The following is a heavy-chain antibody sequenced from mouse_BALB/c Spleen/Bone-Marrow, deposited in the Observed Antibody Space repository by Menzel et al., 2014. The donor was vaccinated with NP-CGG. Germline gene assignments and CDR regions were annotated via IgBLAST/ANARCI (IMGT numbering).Heavy chain of an antibody. J-gene: IGHJ2*01. CDR3: SKDGGYDYSYYFDY. CDR2: ISSGGHDT. Sequence: EVKLVESGGGLVKPGGSLKLSCAASGFTSSAYSMSWVRQTPEKRLEWVATISSGGHDTYYPDSVKGRFTVSRDNAKNTLYLQMNGLKSVDSAVYYCSKDGGYDYSYYFDYWGQGTTLTVSS. CDR1: GFTSSAYS. D-gene: IGHD2-4*01. V-gene: IGHV5-6-4*01.